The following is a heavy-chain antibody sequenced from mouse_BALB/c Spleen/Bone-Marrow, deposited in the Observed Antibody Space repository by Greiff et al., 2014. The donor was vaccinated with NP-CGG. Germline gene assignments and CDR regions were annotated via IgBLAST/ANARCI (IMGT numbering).Heavy chain of an antibody. CDR3: AHDAPFAY. V-gene: IGHV14-3*02. J-gene: IGHJ3*01. D-gene: IGHD2-3*01. Sequence: VQLQDSGAELVKPGASVKLSCTTSGFNIKDTYIHWVKQRPEQGLEWIGRIDPANGNTKYDPEFQGKATITADTSSNTAYLHLSSLTSEDTAVYSCAHDAPFAYWGQGTLVTVSA. CDR1: GFNIKDTY. CDR2: IDPANGNT.